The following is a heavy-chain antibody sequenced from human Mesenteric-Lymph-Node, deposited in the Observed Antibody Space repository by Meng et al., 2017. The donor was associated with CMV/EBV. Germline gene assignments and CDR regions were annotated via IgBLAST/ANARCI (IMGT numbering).Heavy chain of an antibody. CDR2: ISSGGGTTM. CDR1: GFTFSDYS. J-gene: IGHJ4*02. CDR3: ARLLGMPQ. D-gene: IGHD2-2*01. Sequence: LSCAVSGFTFSDYSMTLIRQPPGKGLEWVSYISSGGGTTMYYADSVKGRFTISRDNAKNSLYLQMNSLRADDTAVYYCARLLGMPQWGQGTLVTVSS. V-gene: IGHV3-11*04.